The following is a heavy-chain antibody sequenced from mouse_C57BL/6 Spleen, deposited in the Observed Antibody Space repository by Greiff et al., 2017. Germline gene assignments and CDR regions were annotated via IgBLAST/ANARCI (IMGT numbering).Heavy chain of an antibody. V-gene: IGHV1-7*01. CDR1: GYTFTSYW. J-gene: IGHJ3*01. D-gene: IGHD2-4*01. CDR3: ARTEAYDYDWFAY. CDR2: INPSSGYT. Sequence: VQLQPSGAELAKPGASVKLSCKASGYTFTSYWLHWVKQRPGPGLAWIGYINPSSGYTKYNQKFKDKATLTADKSSSTAYMQLSSLTYEDSAVYYCARTEAYDYDWFAYWGQGTLVTVSA.